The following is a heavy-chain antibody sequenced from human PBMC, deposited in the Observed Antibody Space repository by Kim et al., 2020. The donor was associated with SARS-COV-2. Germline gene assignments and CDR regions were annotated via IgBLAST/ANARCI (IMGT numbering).Heavy chain of an antibody. V-gene: IGHV3-7*01. CDR2: INKDGSKR. J-gene: IGHJ4*02. D-gene: IGHD2-21*02. CDR1: GFTFSRSW. CDR3: ARGPSNCGGDCYSYFDY. Sequence: GGSLRLSCAASGFTFSRSWMTWVRQAPGRGLEWVANINKDGSKRDYVDSLKGRFTISRDNAKNSLYLQMNSLRAEDTAVYYCARGPSNCGGDCYSYFDYWGQGTLVTVSS.